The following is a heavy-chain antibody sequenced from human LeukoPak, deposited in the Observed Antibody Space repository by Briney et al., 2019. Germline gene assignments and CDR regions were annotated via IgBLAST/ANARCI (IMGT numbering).Heavy chain of an antibody. D-gene: IGHD5-24*01. CDR3: ARGIRRFVRGSDGFDY. J-gene: IGHJ4*02. V-gene: IGHV3-48*03. Sequence: GGSLRLSCAASGFTFSIYEMNWVRQAPGKGLEWVSYISRNGRTIYYADSVMGRFTVSRDNAKNSMFLQMNSLRVEDTAVYYCARGIRRFVRGSDGFDYWGQGTLVTVSS. CDR1: GFTFSIYE. CDR2: ISRNGRTI.